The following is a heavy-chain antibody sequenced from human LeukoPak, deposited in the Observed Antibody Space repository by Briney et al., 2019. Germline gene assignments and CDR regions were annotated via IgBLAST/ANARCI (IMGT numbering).Heavy chain of an antibody. CDR3: ARQVRFLEWLFPDYFYYYGMDV. V-gene: IGHV1-18*01. Sequence: ASVKVSCKASGYTFTSYGISWVRQAPGQGLEWMGWFTAYNGNTNYAQKLQGRVTMTTDTSTGTAYMELRSLRSDDTAVYYCARQVRFLEWLFPDYFYYYGMDVWGQGTTVTVSS. CDR2: FTAYNGNT. J-gene: IGHJ6*02. D-gene: IGHD3-3*01. CDR1: GYTFTSYG.